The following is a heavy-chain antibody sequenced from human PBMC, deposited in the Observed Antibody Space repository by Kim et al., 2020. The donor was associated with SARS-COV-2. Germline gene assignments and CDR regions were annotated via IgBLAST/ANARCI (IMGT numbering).Heavy chain of an antibody. CDR2: ISSSSSYI. Sequence: GGSLGLSCAASGFTFSSYSMNWVRQAPGKGLEWVSSISSSSSYIYYADSVKGRFTISRDNAKNSLYLQMNSLRAEDTAVYYCARDVHYDFWSGYLYYFDYWGQGTLVTVSS. V-gene: IGHV3-21*01. D-gene: IGHD3-3*01. CDR1: GFTFSSYS. J-gene: IGHJ4*02. CDR3: ARDVHYDFWSGYLYYFDY.